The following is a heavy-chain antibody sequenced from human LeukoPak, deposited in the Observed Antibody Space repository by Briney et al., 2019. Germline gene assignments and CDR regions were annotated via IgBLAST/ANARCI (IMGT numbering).Heavy chain of an antibody. CDR3: ARARGNFDY. CDR2: IYYSGST. V-gene: IGHV4-59*01. CDR1: GGSISSYY. J-gene: IGHJ4*02. Sequence: SETLSLTCTVSGGSISSYYWSWIRQPPGKGLEWIGYIYYSGSTNYNPSLKSRVTISVDTSKNQFSLKLSSVTAADTAVYHCARARGNFDYWGQGTLVTVSS. D-gene: IGHD5-24*01.